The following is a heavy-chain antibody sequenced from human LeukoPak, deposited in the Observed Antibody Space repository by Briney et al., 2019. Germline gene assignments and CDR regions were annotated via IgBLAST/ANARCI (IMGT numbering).Heavy chain of an antibody. CDR3: AKDAQRGFDYSNSLEY. Sequence: PGGSLRLSCAAPGFTFSHYGMHWVRQAPGKGLEWVAVIWNDGTNKYYSDSVKGRFTIYRDDSQNRVYLQMNSLRADDTALYYCAKDAQRGFDYSNSLEYWGQGALVTVP. CDR2: IWNDGTNK. D-gene: IGHD4-11*01. J-gene: IGHJ4*02. V-gene: IGHV3-33*06. CDR1: GFTFSHYG.